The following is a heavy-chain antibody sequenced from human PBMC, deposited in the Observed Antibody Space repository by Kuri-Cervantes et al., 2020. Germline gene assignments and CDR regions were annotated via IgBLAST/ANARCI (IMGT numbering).Heavy chain of an antibody. CDR1: GYTFTSNG. J-gene: IGHJ4*02. V-gene: IGHV1-18*01. CDR2: ISAYKGNT. Sequence: ASVQVSCKASGYTFTSNGMSWVRQAPGQGLEWRGWISAYKGNTNYAQKLQGRVTMTTDTSTRTAYMELRSLRSDDTAVYYCAILGAGYWGQGTLVTVSS. CDR3: AILGAGY. D-gene: IGHD4-17*01.